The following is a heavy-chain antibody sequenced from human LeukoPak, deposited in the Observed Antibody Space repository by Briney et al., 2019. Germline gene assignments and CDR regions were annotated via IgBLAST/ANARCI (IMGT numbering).Heavy chain of an antibody. Sequence: GRSLRLSCVGSGFTFSTYAMHWVRQAPGKGLEWVAVMSSDGRIEYYADSVKGRFTISRDNSKNTLYLQMNSLSAEDTAVYCCARCSTSSAYAVRLFDPWGQGTLVTVSS. CDR1: GFTFSTYA. V-gene: IGHV3-30*04. D-gene: IGHD3-16*01. CDR2: MSSDGRIE. J-gene: IGHJ5*02. CDR3: ARCSTSSAYAVRLFDP.